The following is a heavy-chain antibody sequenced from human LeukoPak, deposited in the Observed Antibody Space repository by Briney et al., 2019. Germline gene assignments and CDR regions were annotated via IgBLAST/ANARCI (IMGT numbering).Heavy chain of an antibody. Sequence: PGGSLRLSCAASGFTFSSYAMSWVRQAPGKGLEWVSSITSSSSYIYYADSVKGRFTISRDNAKNSLYLQMNSLRAEDTAVYYCAGGLWYASGSDYWGQGTLVTVSS. D-gene: IGHD3-10*01. V-gene: IGHV3-21*01. J-gene: IGHJ4*02. CDR1: GFTFSSYA. CDR2: ITSSSSYI. CDR3: AGGLWYASGSDY.